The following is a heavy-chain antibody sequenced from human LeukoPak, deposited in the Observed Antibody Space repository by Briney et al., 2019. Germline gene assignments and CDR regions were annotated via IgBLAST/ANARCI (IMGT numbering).Heavy chain of an antibody. CDR2: IKEDASEK. Sequence: GGSLRLSCAASGFTFSSHWMTWVRQAPGKGLEWVANIKEDASEKYYVDSVKGRFTISRDNAKDSVYLQMNSLGAEDTAVYYCASRRDLSGYWGQGTLVTVSS. CDR3: ASRRDLSGY. V-gene: IGHV3-7*01. D-gene: IGHD2-21*02. CDR1: GFTFSSHW. J-gene: IGHJ4*02.